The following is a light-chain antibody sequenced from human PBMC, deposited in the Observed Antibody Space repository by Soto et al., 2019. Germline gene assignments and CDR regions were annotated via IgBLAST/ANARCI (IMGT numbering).Light chain of an antibody. CDR1: SSNIGAGYD. J-gene: IGLJ1*01. Sequence: QSVLTQPPSVSGAPGQRVTISCTGGSSNIGAGYDVHWYQQLPGTAPRLLINANTNRPSGVPDRFSGSKSGTSASLAISGLQAEDEGDYFCQSYDSRLSDYVFGTGTKVTVL. CDR2: ANT. CDR3: QSYDSRLSDYV. V-gene: IGLV1-40*01.